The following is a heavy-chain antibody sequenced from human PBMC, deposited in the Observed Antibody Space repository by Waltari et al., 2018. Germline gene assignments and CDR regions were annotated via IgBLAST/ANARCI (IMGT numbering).Heavy chain of an antibody. D-gene: IGHD1-1*01. J-gene: IGHJ4*02. V-gene: IGHV4-34*01. Sequence: QVQLQQWGAGLLKPSETLSLTCAVYGGSFSGYYWSWIRQPPGKGLEWIGEINHSGSTNYNPSLKSRVTISVDTSKNQFSLKLSSVTAADTAVYYCARGPIWKPGGFDYWGQGTLVTVSS. CDR2: INHSGST. CDR3: ARGPIWKPGGFDY. CDR1: GGSFSGYY.